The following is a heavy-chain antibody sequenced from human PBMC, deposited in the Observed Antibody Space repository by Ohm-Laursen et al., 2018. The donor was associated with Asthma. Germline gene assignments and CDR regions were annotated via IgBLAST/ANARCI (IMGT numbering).Heavy chain of an antibody. V-gene: IGHV3-23*01. CDR1: GFTFSSYT. J-gene: IGHJ6*02. Sequence: SLRLSCAASGFTFSSYTMSWVRQAPGKGLEWLSIVSGLDSGAHTYYADSVKGRFTISRDNSKSTLFLQMNSLRDEDTALYYCAKALVGAPLYYHYYGMDVWGQGTTVTVSS. D-gene: IGHD1-26*01. CDR2: VSGLDSGAHT. CDR3: AKALVGAPLYYHYYGMDV.